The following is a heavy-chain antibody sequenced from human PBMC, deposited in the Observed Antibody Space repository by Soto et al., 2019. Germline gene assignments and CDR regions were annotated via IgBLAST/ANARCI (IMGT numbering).Heavy chain of an antibody. CDR1: GFTFSSYA. CDR2: ISGSGGST. V-gene: IGHV3-23*01. J-gene: IGHJ4*02. CDR3: AKDLAVGGYSYGLFPQ. Sequence: PGGSLRLSCAASGFTFSSYAMSWVRQAPGKGLEWVSAISGSGGSTYYADSVKGRFTVSRDNSKNTLYLQMNSLRAEDTAVYYCAKDLAVGGYSYGLFPQWGQGTLVTVSS. D-gene: IGHD5-18*01.